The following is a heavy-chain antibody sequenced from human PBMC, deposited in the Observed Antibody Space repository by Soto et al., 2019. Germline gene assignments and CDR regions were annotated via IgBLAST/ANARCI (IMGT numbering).Heavy chain of an antibody. J-gene: IGHJ4*02. V-gene: IGHV3-23*01. Sequence: GGSLRLSCAASGFTFSSYAMSWVRQAPGKGLEWVSAISGSGGSTYYADSVKGRFTISRDNSKNTRYLQMNSLRAEDTAVYYCAKDSLSGYSYGYGYFDYWGQGTLVTVSS. CDR2: ISGSGGST. CDR1: GFTFSSYA. CDR3: AKDSLSGYSYGYGYFDY. D-gene: IGHD5-18*01.